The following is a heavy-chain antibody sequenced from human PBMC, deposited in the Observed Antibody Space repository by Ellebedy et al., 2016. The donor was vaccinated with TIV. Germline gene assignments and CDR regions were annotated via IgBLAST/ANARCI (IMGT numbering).Heavy chain of an antibody. CDR2: ISGSGGST. CDR3: AKPYDILISPFHH. J-gene: IGHJ1*01. Sequence: PGGSLRLSCAASGFTFSSYAMSWVRQAPGKGLEWVSSISGSGGSTYYADSVNGRFTISRDNSKNTLFLQINSLRAEETAVYYCAKPYDILISPFHHWGQGTLVTVSS. V-gene: IGHV3-23*01. CDR1: GFTFSSYA. D-gene: IGHD3-9*01.